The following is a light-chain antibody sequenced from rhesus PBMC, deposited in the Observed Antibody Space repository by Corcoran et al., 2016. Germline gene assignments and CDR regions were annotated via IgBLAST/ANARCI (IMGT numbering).Light chain of an antibody. Sequence: DIVMTQTPLSLPVTPGEPASISCRSSHSLLASEDGNDYLDWYLQKPGLFLQLLIYEVSNRASGVPDMCSGSGSDTDFTLEISSVEAECVGDYYCMQALESPLTFGGGTKVEIK. J-gene: IGKJ4*01. V-gene: IGKV2-104*02. CDR2: EVS. CDR1: HSLLASEDGNDY. CDR3: MQALESPLT.